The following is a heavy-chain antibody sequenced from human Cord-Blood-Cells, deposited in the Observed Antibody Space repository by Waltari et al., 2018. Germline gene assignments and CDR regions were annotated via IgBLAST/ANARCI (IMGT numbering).Heavy chain of an antibody. D-gene: IGHD3-16*01. V-gene: IGHV1-46*01. Sequence: QVQLVQSGAEVKKPGASVKVSCKASGYTFTSYYMHWGRQATGQGLEWMGIINPSGGSTSYAQKFQGRVTMTRDTSTSTVYMELSSLRSEDTAVYYCARGGGSNAFDIWGQGTMVTVSS. CDR2: INPSGGST. CDR1: GYTFTSYY. J-gene: IGHJ3*02. CDR3: ARGGGSNAFDI.